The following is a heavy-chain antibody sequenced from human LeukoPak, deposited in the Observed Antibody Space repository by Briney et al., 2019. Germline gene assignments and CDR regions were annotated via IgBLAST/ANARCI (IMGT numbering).Heavy chain of an antibody. Sequence: GGSLRLSCAASGFTFSSYAMHWVRQAPGKGLVWVSRINSDGSSTTYADSVKGRFTISRDNAKNTLYLQMNSLRDEDTAVYYCASLFLCYGCSSSSDSSNIWGQGTMVTVSS. J-gene: IGHJ3*02. CDR3: ASLFLCYGCSSSSDSSNI. CDR1: GFTFSSYA. CDR2: INSDGSST. V-gene: IGHV3-74*01. D-gene: IGHD6-6*01.